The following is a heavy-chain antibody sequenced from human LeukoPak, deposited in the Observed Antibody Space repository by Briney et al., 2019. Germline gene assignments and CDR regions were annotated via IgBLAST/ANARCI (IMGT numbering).Heavy chain of an antibody. V-gene: IGHV4-59*01. D-gene: IGHD2-15*01. J-gene: IGHJ3*02. CDR2: IYYSGST. CDR3: AACSGGSCYRNDAFDI. CDR1: GGSISSYY. Sequence: PSETLSLTCTVSGGSISSYYWSWIRQPPGKGLKWIGYIYYSGSTNYNPSLKSRVTISVDTSKNQFSLKLSSVTAADTAVYYCAACSGGSCYRNDAFDIWGQGTMVTVSS.